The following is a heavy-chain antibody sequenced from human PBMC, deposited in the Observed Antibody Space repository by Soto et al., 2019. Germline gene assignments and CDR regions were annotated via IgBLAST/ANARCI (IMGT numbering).Heavy chain of an antibody. D-gene: IGHD3-3*01. CDR2: ISSSSSYI. V-gene: IGHV3-21*01. CDR1: GFTFSSYS. CDR3: AREYDFWSGYYPTKYYFDY. J-gene: IGHJ4*02. Sequence: PGGSLRLSCAASGFTFSSYSMNWVRQAPGKGLEWVSSISSSSSYIYYAASVKGRFTISRDNAKNSLYLQMNSLRAEDTAVYYCAREYDFWSGYYPTKYYFDYWGQGTLVTVSS.